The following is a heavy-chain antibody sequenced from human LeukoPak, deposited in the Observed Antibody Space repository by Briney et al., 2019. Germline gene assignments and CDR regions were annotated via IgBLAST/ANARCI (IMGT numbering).Heavy chain of an antibody. D-gene: IGHD6-13*01. V-gene: IGHV3-48*01. Sequence: PGGSLRLSCAASGFTFSSYSMNWVRQAPGKGLEWVSYISSSSSTIYYADSVKGRFTISRDNSKNTLYLQMNSLRAEDTAVYYCAKDRDSSSRSKTVSRFDPWGQGTLVTVSS. CDR3: AKDRDSSSRSKTVSRFDP. CDR1: GFTFSSYS. J-gene: IGHJ5*02. CDR2: ISSSSSTI.